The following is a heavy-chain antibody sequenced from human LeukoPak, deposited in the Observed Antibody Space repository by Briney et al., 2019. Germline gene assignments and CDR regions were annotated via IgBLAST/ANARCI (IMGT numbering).Heavy chain of an antibody. Sequence: QSGGSLRLSCAASGFTFSSYGMHWVRQAPGKGLEWVAVISYDGGNKYYADSVKGRFTISRDNSKNTLYLQMNSLRAEDTAVYYCAKDWGGGGSYEDAFDIWGQGTMVTVSS. V-gene: IGHV3-30*18. D-gene: IGHD2-15*01. CDR2: ISYDGGNK. CDR1: GFTFSSYG. CDR3: AKDWGGGGSYEDAFDI. J-gene: IGHJ3*02.